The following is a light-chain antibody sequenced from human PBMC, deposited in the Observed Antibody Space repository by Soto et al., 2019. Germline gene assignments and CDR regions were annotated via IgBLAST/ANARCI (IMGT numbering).Light chain of an antibody. CDR1: SNDVGAYNY. V-gene: IGLV2-8*01. Sequence: LTQPPSASGSPGQSVTISCTGTSNDVGAYNYVSWYQQHPGKAPKVMIYEVNKRPSGVPDRFSGSKSGNTASLTVSGLQAEDEADYYCSSFAVSNSFVFGTGTKGTVL. J-gene: IGLJ1*01. CDR3: SSFAVSNSFV. CDR2: EVN.